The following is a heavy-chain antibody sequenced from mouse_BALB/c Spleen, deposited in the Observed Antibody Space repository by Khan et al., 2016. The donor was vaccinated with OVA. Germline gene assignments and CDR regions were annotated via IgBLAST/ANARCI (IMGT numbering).Heavy chain of an antibody. CDR1: GYTFTNYW. CDR2: IDPTTGYT. D-gene: IGHD1-1*01. Sequence: QVQLQQSGAELAKPGASVKMSCKVSGYTFTNYWMHWVKQRPGQGLEWIGYIDPTTGYTEYNQKFKDKATLTADKSSSTAYMQLSSLKSEEAAVYYCTSNGSTYSGFGDWGQGTLVTVSA. V-gene: IGHV1-7*01. CDR3: TSNGSTYSGFGD. J-gene: IGHJ3*01.